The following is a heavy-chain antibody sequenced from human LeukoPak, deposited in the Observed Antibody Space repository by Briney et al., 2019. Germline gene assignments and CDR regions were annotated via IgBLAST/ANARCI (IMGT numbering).Heavy chain of an antibody. CDR1: GYTFTGYY. Sequence: SVRVSCKTSGYTFTGYYIHWVRQAPGQGLEWLGWINPNTGDINYAQKFQGRVTTTRDTSISTAYMELSSLRSDDTAVYYCARDVSSVATAAPGHWGVDVWGQGTTVTVSS. CDR2: INPNTGDI. CDR3: ARDVSSVATAAPGHWGVDV. V-gene: IGHV1-2*02. J-gene: IGHJ6*02. D-gene: IGHD6-13*01.